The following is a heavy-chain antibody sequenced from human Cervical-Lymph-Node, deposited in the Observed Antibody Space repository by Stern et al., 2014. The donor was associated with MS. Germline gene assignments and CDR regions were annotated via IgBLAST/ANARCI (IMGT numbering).Heavy chain of an antibody. J-gene: IGHJ6*02. CDR2: FIPFYGTT. Sequence: QVQLLHPGAVMKKPGSSVKVSCKASGGIFGSYAINWVRQAPGQGLEWMGGFIPFYGTTRYAQKFQDRLTMAADKSTNTAYVELSSLGSADTAVYFCARARYSSGQFDYYHYAMDVWGQGTTVTVS. CDR3: ARARYSSGQFDYYHYAMDV. CDR1: GGIFGSYA. D-gene: IGHD6-19*01. V-gene: IGHV1-69*06.